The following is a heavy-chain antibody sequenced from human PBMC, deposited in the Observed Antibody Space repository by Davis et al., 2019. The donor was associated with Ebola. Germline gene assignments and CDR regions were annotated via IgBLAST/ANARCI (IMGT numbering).Heavy chain of an antibody. CDR2: IIPIFGTA. CDR3: ARDRLSSSWYYYGMDV. J-gene: IGHJ6*02. Sequence: SVKVSCKASGYTFTSYGISWLRQAPGQGLEWMGGIIPIFGTANYAQKFQGRVTITADKSTSTAYMELSSLRSEDTAVYYCARDRLSSSWYYYGMDVWGQGTTVTVSS. D-gene: IGHD6-13*01. V-gene: IGHV1-69*06. CDR1: GYTFTSYG.